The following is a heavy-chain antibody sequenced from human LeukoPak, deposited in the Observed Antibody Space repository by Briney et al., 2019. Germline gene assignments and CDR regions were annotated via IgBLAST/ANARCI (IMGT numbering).Heavy chain of an antibody. CDR2: ISGSGSST. Sequence: GGSLRLSCAAPTFSSTNYAMSWVRQAPGEGLEWVSSISGSGSSTNYADSVKGRFTISRDNSKNTLYLQMKSLRAEDTAVYYCAKDRGTLMVVRTFASWGQGTLVTVSS. V-gene: IGHV3-23*01. D-gene: IGHD3-22*01. CDR3: AKDRGTLMVVRTFAS. CDR1: TFSSTNYA. J-gene: IGHJ4*02.